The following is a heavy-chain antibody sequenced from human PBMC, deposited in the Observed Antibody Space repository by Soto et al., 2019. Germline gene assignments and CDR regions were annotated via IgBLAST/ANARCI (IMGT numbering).Heavy chain of an antibody. V-gene: IGHV3-21*01. CDR2: IISSSSYI. CDR3: ARGYHYYDSSGYDKWDAFDI. CDR1: GFTFSSYS. Sequence: EVQLVESGGGLVKPGGSLRLSCAASGFTFSSYSMNWVRQAPGKGLACVASIISSSSYIYYADSVKGRCTISRDNDKNPLYLQMNSLIAEDTAVYYWARGYHYYDSSGYDKWDAFDIWGQGTMVTVSS. J-gene: IGHJ3*02. D-gene: IGHD3-22*01.